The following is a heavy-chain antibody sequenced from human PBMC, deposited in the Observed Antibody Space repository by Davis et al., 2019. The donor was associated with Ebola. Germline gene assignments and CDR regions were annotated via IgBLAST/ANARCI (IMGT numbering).Heavy chain of an antibody. Sequence: PGGSLRLSCTDSVITFSSYAMTWVRQAPGKGLEWVSAISGSGGSTYYADSVKGRFTISRDNSKKTLYLQRNSLRAEDTAVYYCAKERGPYILGWFEPFDIWGQGTRVTVSS. CDR1: VITFSSYA. J-gene: IGHJ3*02. CDR2: ISGSGGST. D-gene: IGHD3-10*01. V-gene: IGHV3-23*01. CDR3: AKERGPYILGWFEPFDI.